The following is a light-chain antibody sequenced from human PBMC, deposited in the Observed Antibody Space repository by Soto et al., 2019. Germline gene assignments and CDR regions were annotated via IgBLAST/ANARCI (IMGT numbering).Light chain of an antibody. CDR1: QSVSIW. J-gene: IGKJ1*01. CDR2: KAS. Sequence: DIQMTKSPSTLSASVGARVTITCRASQSVSIWLAWYQQKPGKAPKILIYKASSLESGVPSRFSGSGSGTEFTLTISSLQADDFATYYCQQYSTYTPRTFGQGTKVDIK. V-gene: IGKV1-5*03. CDR3: QQYSTYTPRT.